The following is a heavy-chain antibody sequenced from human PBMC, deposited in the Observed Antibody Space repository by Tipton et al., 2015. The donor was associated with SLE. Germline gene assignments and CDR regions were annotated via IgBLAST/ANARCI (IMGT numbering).Heavy chain of an antibody. D-gene: IGHD6-13*01. J-gene: IGHJ4*02. V-gene: IGHV4-30-4*01. Sequence: TLSLTCTVSGGSTSSGDYYWSWIRQPPGKGLEWIGYIYYSGSTYYNPSLKSRVTISVDTSKNQFSLKLSSVTAADTAVYYCARGIRYSSSTDYWGQGTLVTVSS. CDR3: ARGIRYSSSTDY. CDR2: IYYSGST. CDR1: GGSTSSGDYY.